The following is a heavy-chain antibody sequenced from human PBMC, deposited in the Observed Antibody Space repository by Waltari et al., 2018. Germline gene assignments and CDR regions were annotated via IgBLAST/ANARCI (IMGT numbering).Heavy chain of an antibody. CDR1: GFTVRTPS. J-gene: IGHJ6*02. CDR2: IYSGGST. CDR3: AFGWLEDYYGMDV. D-gene: IGHD6-19*01. V-gene: IGHV3-66*01. Sequence: EVQLVESGGGLVQPGGSLRLSCAPSGFTVRTPSLTWVRQAPGKGLEWVSVIYSGGSTYYADSVKGRFTISRDNSKNTLYLQMNSLRAEDTAVYYCAFGWLEDYYGMDVWGQGTTVTVSS.